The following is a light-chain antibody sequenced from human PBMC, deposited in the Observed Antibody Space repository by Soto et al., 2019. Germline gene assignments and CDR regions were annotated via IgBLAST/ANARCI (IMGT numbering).Light chain of an antibody. V-gene: IGKV1-5*03. CDR2: KAS. Sequence: DIQMTQSPSTLSASVGDRVTITCRASQSIGSWLAWYQQKPGKAPKLLIYKASSLESGVPSRFSGSGSGTEFTLTISSPQPDDFATYYCQQYNSYAWTFGQGTKVDIK. CDR1: QSIGSW. J-gene: IGKJ1*01. CDR3: QQYNSYAWT.